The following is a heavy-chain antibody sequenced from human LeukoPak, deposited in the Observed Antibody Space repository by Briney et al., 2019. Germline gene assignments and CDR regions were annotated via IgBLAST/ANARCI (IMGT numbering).Heavy chain of an antibody. CDR2: IYYSGST. D-gene: IGHD3-22*01. V-gene: IGHV4-38-2*02. J-gene: IGHJ5*02. Sequence: SETLSLTCTVSGYSISSTYYWGWIRQPPGKGLEWIGSIYYSGSTFYNPSLKSRVTLSVDTSKNQFSLKLSSVTAAGTAMYYCAREGGGYDSSGYWHWFGPWGQGTLVIVSS. CDR1: GYSISSTYY. CDR3: AREGGGYDSSGYWHWFGP.